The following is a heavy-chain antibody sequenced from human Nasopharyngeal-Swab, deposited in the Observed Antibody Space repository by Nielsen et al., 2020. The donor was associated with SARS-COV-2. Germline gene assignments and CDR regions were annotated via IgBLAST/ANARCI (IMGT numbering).Heavy chain of an antibody. CDR3: AKDGGITMVRGVLDY. CDR2: ISGSGGST. Sequence: GSLRLSCAASGFTFSSYAMSWVRQAPGKGLEWVSAISGSGGSTYCADSVKGRFTISRDNSKNTLYLQMNSLRAEDTAVYYCAKDGGITMVRGVLDYWGQGTLVTVSS. J-gene: IGHJ4*02. CDR1: GFTFSSYA. V-gene: IGHV3-23*01. D-gene: IGHD3-10*01.